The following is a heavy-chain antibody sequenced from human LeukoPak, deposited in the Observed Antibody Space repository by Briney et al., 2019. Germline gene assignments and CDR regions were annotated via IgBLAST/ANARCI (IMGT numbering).Heavy chain of an antibody. CDR3: ARAPYYYGSGSYP. J-gene: IGHJ5*02. CDR2: ISSSSSYI. Sequence: PGGSLRLSCAASGFTFSSYSMNWVRQAPGKGLEWVSSISSSSSYIYYADSVKGRFTVSRDNAKSSLYLQMNSLRAEDTAVHYCARAPYYYGSGSYPWGQGTLVTVSS. D-gene: IGHD3-10*01. V-gene: IGHV3-21*01. CDR1: GFTFSSYS.